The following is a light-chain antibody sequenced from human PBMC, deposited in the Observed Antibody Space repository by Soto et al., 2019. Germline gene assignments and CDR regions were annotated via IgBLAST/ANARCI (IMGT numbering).Light chain of an antibody. CDR1: QSVSSNY. V-gene: IGKV3-20*01. J-gene: IGKJ3*01. CDR3: QQYGSSPT. Sequence: EIVLTQSPGTLSLSPRERATLSCRASQSVSSNYLAWYQQKPGQAPRLLIYGASSRATGIPDRFSGSGSGTDFTLTISSLEPEDFAVYYCQQYGSSPTFGPGTKVDIK. CDR2: GAS.